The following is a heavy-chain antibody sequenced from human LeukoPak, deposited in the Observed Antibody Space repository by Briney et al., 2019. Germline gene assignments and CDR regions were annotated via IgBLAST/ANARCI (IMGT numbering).Heavy chain of an antibody. Sequence: SQTLSLTCAISGDSVSSNSAAWNWLRQSPSRGLEWLGRTYYRSKWYNDDAVSVKSRITINPDTSKNQFSLQLNSVTPEDTAVYYCARTKVPDIVATSLWIRRIREGDYYFDYWGQGTLVTVSS. V-gene: IGHV6-1*01. CDR3: ARTKVPDIVATSLWIRRIREGDYYFDY. D-gene: IGHD5-12*01. CDR2: TYYRSKWYN. J-gene: IGHJ4*02. CDR1: GDSVSSNSAA.